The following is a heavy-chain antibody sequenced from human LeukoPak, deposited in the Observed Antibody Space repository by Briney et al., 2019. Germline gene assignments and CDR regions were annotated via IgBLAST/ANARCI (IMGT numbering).Heavy chain of an antibody. CDR2: IYHSGVT. D-gene: IGHD6-13*01. Sequence: TSETLSLTCTVSGFSISSGHYWGWIRQPPGKGLEWFGSIYHSGVTYYNPSLKSRVTLSVDTSKNQFSLKLTSVTAADTAVYYCARGYSSSWYVFDYWGQGTLVTVSS. J-gene: IGHJ4*02. V-gene: IGHV4-38-2*02. CDR3: ARGYSSSWYVFDY. CDR1: GFSISSGHY.